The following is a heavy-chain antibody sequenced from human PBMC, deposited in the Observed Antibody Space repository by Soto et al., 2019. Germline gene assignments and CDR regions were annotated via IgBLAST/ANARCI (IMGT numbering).Heavy chain of an antibody. Sequence: SETLSLTCDVSGDTISSSSYYWGWIRQPPGKGLEWIGSIYYSGSTYYNPSLKSRVTISVDTSKNQFSLKLSSVTAADTAVYYCATMTTVTMYYFDYWGQGTLVTVSS. CDR1: GDTISSSSYY. CDR2: IYYSGST. J-gene: IGHJ4*02. V-gene: IGHV4-39*01. D-gene: IGHD4-4*01. CDR3: ATMTTVTMYYFDY.